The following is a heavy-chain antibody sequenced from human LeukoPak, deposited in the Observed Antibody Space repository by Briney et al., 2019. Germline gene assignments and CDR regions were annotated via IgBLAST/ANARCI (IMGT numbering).Heavy chain of an antibody. CDR2: ISSSSSYI. CDR1: GFTFSSYS. D-gene: IGHD3-10*01. Sequence: GGSLRLSCAASGFTFSSYSMNWVRQAPGKGLEWVSSISSSSSYIYYADSVKGRFTISRDNAKNSLYLQMNSLRAEDTAVYYCARDRRYYGSGSYYNDWGQGTLVTVSS. CDR3: ARDRRYYGSGSYYND. V-gene: IGHV3-21*01. J-gene: IGHJ4*02.